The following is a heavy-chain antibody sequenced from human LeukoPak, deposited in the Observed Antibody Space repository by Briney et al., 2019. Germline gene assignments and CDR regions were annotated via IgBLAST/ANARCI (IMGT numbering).Heavy chain of an antibody. V-gene: IGHV3-73*01. J-gene: IGHJ3*02. Sequence: PGGSLRLSCAASGFTFSGSAMNWVRQASGKGLEWVGRIRSKANSYATAYAASVRGRFTISRDHSKNTAYLQMNSLKTEDTAVYYCTRHEGGSYPDAFDIWGQGTMVTVSS. D-gene: IGHD1-26*01. CDR2: IRSKANSYAT. CDR1: GFTFSGSA. CDR3: TRHEGGSYPDAFDI.